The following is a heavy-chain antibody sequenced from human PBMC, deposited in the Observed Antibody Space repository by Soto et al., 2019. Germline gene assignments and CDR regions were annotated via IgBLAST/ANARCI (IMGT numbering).Heavy chain of an antibody. V-gene: IGHV2-70*01. D-gene: IGHD6-13*01. CDR2: LDWDDDK. CDR3: ARILSDPTAAEQWPNWFDP. CDR1: GFSLSTSGMC. J-gene: IGHJ5*02. Sequence: GSGPTLVNPTQPLPLPCTFSGFSLSTSGMCVSWIRQPPGKALEWLALLDWDDDKYYSTSLKTRLTISKDTSKNQVVLTMTNMDPVDTATYYCARILSDPTAAEQWPNWFDPWGQGTLVTVSS.